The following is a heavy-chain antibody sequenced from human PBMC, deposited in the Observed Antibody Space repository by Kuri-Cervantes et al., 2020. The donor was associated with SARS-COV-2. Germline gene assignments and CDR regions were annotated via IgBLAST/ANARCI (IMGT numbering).Heavy chain of an antibody. Sequence: GGSLRLSCAASGFTFSSYSMNWVRQAPGKGLEWVSYISSSSSTIYYADSVKGRFTISRDNAKNSLYLQMNSLRDEDTAVYYCARDLPYDFWSGYSTGPNWFDPWGQGTLVTVSS. J-gene: IGHJ5*02. CDR1: GFTFSSYS. V-gene: IGHV3-48*02. CDR2: ISSSSSTI. CDR3: ARDLPYDFWSGYSTGPNWFDP. D-gene: IGHD3-3*01.